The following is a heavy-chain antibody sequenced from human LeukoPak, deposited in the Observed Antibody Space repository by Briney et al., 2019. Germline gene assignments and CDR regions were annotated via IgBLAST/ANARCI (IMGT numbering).Heavy chain of an antibody. D-gene: IGHD2-2*01. CDR2: IWYDGSNK. CDR3: ARDVSGVVPAASWFDP. Sequence: GRSLRLSCAASGFTFSSYGMHWVRQAPGKGLEWVAVIWYDGSNKYYADSVKGRFTISRDNSKNTLYLQMNSLRAEDTAVYYCARDVSGVVPAASWFDPWGREPWSPSPQ. V-gene: IGHV3-33*01. CDR1: GFTFSSYG. J-gene: IGHJ5*02.